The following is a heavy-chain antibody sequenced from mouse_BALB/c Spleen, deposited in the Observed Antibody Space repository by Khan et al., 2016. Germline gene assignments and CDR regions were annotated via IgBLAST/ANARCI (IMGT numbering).Heavy chain of an antibody. CDR3: ASTFWYFDF. J-gene: IGHJ1*01. CDR1: GFDFSRYW. Sequence: EVKLLESGGGLVQPGGSLKLCCAATGFDFSRYWMSWVRQAPGKGLEWIGEINPDSSTINYTPSLTDKFIISRDNAKNSLYLHMSKERSEDTALNYCASTFWYFDFWGAGTTVNVSS. CDR2: INPDSSTI. V-gene: IGHV4-1*02.